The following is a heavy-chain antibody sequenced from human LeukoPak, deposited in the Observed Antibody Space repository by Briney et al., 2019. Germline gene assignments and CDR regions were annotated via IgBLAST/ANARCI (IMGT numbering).Heavy chain of an antibody. CDR3: ARDVVVVVAATFTRYYYYGMDV. CDR1: GYTFTGYY. D-gene: IGHD2-15*01. Sequence: GASVKVSCKASGYTFTGYYMHWVRQAPGQGLGWMGWINPNSGGTNYAQKFKGRVTMTRDTSISTAYMELSRLRSDDTAVYYCARDVVVVVAATFTRYYYYGMDVWGQGTTVTVSS. CDR2: INPNSGGT. V-gene: IGHV1-2*02. J-gene: IGHJ6*02.